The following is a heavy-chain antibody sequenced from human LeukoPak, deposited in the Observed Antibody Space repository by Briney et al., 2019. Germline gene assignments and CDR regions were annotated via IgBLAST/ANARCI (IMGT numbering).Heavy chain of an antibody. D-gene: IGHD3-22*01. CDR1: GGSISSYY. V-gene: IGHV4-4*09. Sequence: SETLSLTCTVSGGSISSYYWSWIRQPPGKGLEWIGYIYTSGSTNYNPSLKSRVTISVDTSKNQFSLKLSSVTAADTAVYYCAGGEYYDSSGHYWGVFDYWGQGTLVTVSS. J-gene: IGHJ4*02. CDR2: IYTSGST. CDR3: AGGEYYDSSGHYWGVFDY.